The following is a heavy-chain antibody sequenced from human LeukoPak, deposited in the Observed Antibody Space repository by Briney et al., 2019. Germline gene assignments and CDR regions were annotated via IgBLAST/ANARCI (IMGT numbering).Heavy chain of an antibody. J-gene: IGHJ4*02. V-gene: IGHV4-31*03. CDR3: ATRSGSYYTFDY. CDR2: IYYSGST. CDR1: GGSISSGGYY. Sequence: PSQTLSLTCTVSGGSISSGGYYWSWIRQHPGKGLEWIGYIYYSGSTYYNPSLKSRVTISVDTSKNQFSLKLSSVTAADTAVYYCATRSGSYYTFDYWGQGTLDTVSS. D-gene: IGHD3-10*01.